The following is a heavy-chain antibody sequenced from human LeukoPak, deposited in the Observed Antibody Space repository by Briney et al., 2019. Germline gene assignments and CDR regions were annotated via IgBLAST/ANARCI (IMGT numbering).Heavy chain of an antibody. V-gene: IGHV3-30*18. CDR2: ISYDGSNK. Sequence: PGGSLRLSCAASGFTFSSYGMHWVRQAPGKGLEWVAVISYDGSNKYYADSVKGRFTISRDNSKNTLYLQMNSLRAEDTAVYYCAKDEFGIPVAFGYFDYWGQGTLVTVSS. CDR1: GFTFSSYG. J-gene: IGHJ4*02. D-gene: IGHD6-19*01. CDR3: AKDEFGIPVAFGYFDY.